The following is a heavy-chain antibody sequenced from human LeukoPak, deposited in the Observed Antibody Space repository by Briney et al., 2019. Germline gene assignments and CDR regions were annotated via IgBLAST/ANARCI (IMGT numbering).Heavy chain of an antibody. V-gene: IGHV1-69*13. CDR3: ARENCSGGSCYNHLGY. Sequence: VASVKVSCKASGGTFSSYAISWVRQAPGQGREWMGGIIPIFGTANYAQKFQGRVTITADESTSTAYMELSSLRSEDTAVYYCARENCSGGSCYNHLGYWGQGTLVTVSS. D-gene: IGHD2-15*01. CDR2: IIPIFGTA. J-gene: IGHJ4*02. CDR1: GGTFSSYA.